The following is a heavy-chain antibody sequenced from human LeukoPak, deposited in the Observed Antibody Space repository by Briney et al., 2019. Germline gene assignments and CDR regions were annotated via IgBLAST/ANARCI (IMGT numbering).Heavy chain of an antibody. CDR2: IIPIFCTA. CDR3: ARGRCSGSICDAQYYGMDV. Sequence: SVRVSCKPAGGTLSSYAIVGVRQAGSHGLEWMGGIIPIFCTANCAQTFQGRVTITADESTGTAYMEWSRVRSEDTALYYCARGRCSGSICDAQYYGMDVWGKGATVTVSP. J-gene: IGHJ6*04. D-gene: IGHD1-26*01. V-gene: IGHV1-69*13. CDR1: GGTLSSYA.